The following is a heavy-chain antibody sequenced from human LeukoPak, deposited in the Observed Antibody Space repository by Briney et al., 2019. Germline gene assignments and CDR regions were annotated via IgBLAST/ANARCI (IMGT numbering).Heavy chain of an antibody. Sequence: GGSLRLSSAPSVFTFTNYVMSWVPQAPGRGREWSSAINPSGANTYYAASVRGRLTISRDNSKDSLHLQMNGLRADDTAIYYCAKNAVVVAATYYFDYWGQGTLVTVSS. D-gene: IGHD2-15*01. CDR2: INPSGANT. CDR3: AKNAVVVAATYYFDY. CDR1: VFTFTNYV. J-gene: IGHJ4*02. V-gene: IGHV3-23*01.